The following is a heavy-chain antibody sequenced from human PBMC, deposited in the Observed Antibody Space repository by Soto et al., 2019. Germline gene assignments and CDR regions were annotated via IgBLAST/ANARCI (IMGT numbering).Heavy chain of an antibody. J-gene: IGHJ5*02. CDR2: IYYSGST. V-gene: IGHV4-31*01. CDR3: ASPQGWYSPRLGDWFDP. D-gene: IGHD6-19*01. CDR1: GDSISKSGYY. Sequence: SETLSLTCAVSGDSISKSGYYWSWIRQNQGKALEWIGYIYYSGSTFYNPSLKILVSISLDTSKNQLSLKLTSVTVADTAVYYCASPQGWYSPRLGDWFDPWGQGTLVTVSS.